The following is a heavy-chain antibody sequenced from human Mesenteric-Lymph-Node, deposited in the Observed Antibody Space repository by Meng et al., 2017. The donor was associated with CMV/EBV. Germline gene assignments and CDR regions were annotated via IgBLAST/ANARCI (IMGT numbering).Heavy chain of an antibody. J-gene: IGHJ3*02. D-gene: IGHD3-22*01. CDR1: GFAFSAYC. Sequence: GESLKISCAASGFAFSAYCMTWVRLSPGRGLEWVANIKPNGNDKNYVDSVRGRFTISRDNAKKSLYLQMNSLRVEDTAIYYCARDPYNNGGYGAFDMWGHGTVVTVSS. V-gene: IGHV3-7*01. CDR3: ARDPYNNGGYGAFDM. CDR2: IKPNGNDK.